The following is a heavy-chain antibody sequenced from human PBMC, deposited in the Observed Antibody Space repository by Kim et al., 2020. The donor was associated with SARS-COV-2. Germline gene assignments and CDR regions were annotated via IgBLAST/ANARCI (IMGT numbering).Heavy chain of an antibody. CDR3: ASYSSGGGRGAFDI. V-gene: IGHV3-74*01. CDR2: INSDGSST. J-gene: IGHJ3*02. Sequence: GGSLRLSCAASGFTFSSYWMHWVRQAPGKGLVWVSRINSDGSSTSYADSVKGRFTISRDNAKNTLYLQMNSLRAEDTAVYYCASYSSGGGRGAFDIWGQGTMVTVSS. D-gene: IGHD6-19*01. CDR1: GFTFSSYW.